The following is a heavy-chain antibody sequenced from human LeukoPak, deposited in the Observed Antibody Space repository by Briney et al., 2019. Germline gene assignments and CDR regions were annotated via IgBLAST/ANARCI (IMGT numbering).Heavy chain of an antibody. J-gene: IGHJ4*02. CDR3: ATAAAGSDY. Sequence: PSETLSLTCTVSGGSISSGSYYWSWVRQLAGKGLEWIGRIYTSGSTNYNPSLKSRVTISVDTSKNQFSLKLSSVTAADTAVYYCATAAAGSDYWGQGTLVTVSS. CDR1: GGSISSGSYY. CDR2: IYTSGST. V-gene: IGHV4-61*02. D-gene: IGHD6-13*01.